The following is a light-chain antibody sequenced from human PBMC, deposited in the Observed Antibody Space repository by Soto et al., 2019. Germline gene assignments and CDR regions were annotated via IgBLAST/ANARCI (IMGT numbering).Light chain of an antibody. J-gene: IGKJ5*01. Sequence: IQMTQSPSSLSASVGDRVTITCRASRSISNYLNWYQHQPGNAPKLLIYAASSLQSGVPSRFSGGASGTDFTLTISSLQPEDFATYYCQQSYTAPSITFGQGTRLEIK. CDR2: AAS. CDR3: QQSYTAPSIT. V-gene: IGKV1-39*01. CDR1: RSISNY.